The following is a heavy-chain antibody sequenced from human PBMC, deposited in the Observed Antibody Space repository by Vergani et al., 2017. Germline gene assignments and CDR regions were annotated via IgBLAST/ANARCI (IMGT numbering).Heavy chain of an antibody. CDR2: IIPILGIA. CDR3: ARDPSALNWFYP. Sequence: QVQLVQSGAEVKKPGSSVKVSCKASGGTFSSYTISWVRQAPGQGLEWMGRIIPILGIANYAQKFQGRVTITADKSTSSAYMELSSLRSEDTAVYYCARDPSALNWFYPWGQGTLVTVSS. V-gene: IGHV1-69*02. CDR1: GGTFSSYT. D-gene: IGHD6-13*01. J-gene: IGHJ5*02.